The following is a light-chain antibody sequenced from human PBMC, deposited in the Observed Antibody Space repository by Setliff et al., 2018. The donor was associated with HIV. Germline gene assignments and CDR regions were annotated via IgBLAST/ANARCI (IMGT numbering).Light chain of an antibody. V-gene: IGLV2-23*02. Sequence: QSVLTQPASVSGSPEQSITIPCTGTSSDVGNYNLVSWYQQHPGTAPKLIIYEVTKRPSGVSNRFSGSKSGNTASLTISGLQAEDESDYYCCSYAGSSTYVFGSGTKVTVL. CDR1: SSDVGNYNL. J-gene: IGLJ1*01. CDR2: EVT. CDR3: CSYAGSSTYV.